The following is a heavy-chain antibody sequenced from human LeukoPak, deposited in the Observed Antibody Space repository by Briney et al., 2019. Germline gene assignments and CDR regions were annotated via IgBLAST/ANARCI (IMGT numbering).Heavy chain of an antibody. V-gene: IGHV4-34*01. CDR2: ISHSGST. Sequence: PSETLSLTCAVYGGSFSGYYWSWIRQPPGKGLEWIGEISHSGSTNYNPSLKSRVTISVDTSKNQFPLKLSSVTAADTAVYYCARIKRITMIVVVRKAFDIWGQGTMVTVSS. J-gene: IGHJ3*02. CDR1: GGSFSGYY. CDR3: ARIKRITMIVVVRKAFDI. D-gene: IGHD3-22*01.